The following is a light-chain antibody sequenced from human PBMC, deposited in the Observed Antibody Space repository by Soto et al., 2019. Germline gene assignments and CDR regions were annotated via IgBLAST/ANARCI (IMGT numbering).Light chain of an antibody. Sequence: DVVMTQSPLSLPVTLGQPASISCRSSQSLVYSDGNTYLNRFHQRPGQSPRRLIYKVSNRDSGAQDRCGGRGSGTIFTLKIRGVGVGDVGFYYCRKGTSCPRLIFGGGTRV. CDR1: QSLVYSDGNTY. J-gene: IGKJ4*01. CDR2: KVS. CDR3: RKGTSCPRLI. V-gene: IGKV2-30*01.